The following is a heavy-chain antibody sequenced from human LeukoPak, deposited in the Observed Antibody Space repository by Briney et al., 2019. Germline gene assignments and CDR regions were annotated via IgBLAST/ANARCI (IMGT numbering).Heavy chain of an antibody. CDR3: ARQRQLWFPFDY. D-gene: IGHD5-18*01. CDR1: GGSISSGGYY. V-gene: IGHV4-31*03. CDR2: IYYSGST. J-gene: IGHJ4*02. Sequence: SETLSLTCTVSGGSISSGGYYWSWIRQHPGKGLEWIGYIYYSGSTYYNPSLKSRVTISVDTSKNQFSLKLSSVTAADTAVYYCARQRQLWFPFDYWGQGTLVTVSS.